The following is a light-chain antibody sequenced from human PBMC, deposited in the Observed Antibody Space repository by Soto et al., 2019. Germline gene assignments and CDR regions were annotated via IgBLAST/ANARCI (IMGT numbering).Light chain of an antibody. J-gene: IGLJ2*01. V-gene: IGLV1-44*01. CDR1: TSNIGSKT. Sequence: QSELTQPPSASGTPGQKVTVSCSGSTSNIGSKTVNWYQQLPGSAPILLIYRDNQRPSGVPDRFSGSKSGTSAYLAISGLQSDDEADYYCSAWDDSLNGVVFGGGTKVTVL. CDR3: SAWDDSLNGVV. CDR2: RDN.